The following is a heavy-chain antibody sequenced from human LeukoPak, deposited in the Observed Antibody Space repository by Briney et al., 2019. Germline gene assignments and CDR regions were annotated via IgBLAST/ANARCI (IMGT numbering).Heavy chain of an antibody. CDR1: GYSFTSYW. J-gene: IGHJ6*02. CDR2: IYPGDSDT. D-gene: IGHD2-15*01. CDR3: ARSVVVVVAATSYYYGMDV. V-gene: IGHV5-51*01. Sequence: GESLKISCKGSGYSFTSYWIGWVRQMPGEGLEWMGIIYPGDSDTRYSPSFQGQVTISADKSISTAYLQWSSLKASDTAMYYCARSVVVVVAATSYYYGMDVWGQGTTVTVSS.